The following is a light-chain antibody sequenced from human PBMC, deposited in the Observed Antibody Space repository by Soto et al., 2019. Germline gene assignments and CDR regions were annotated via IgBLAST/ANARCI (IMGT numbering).Light chain of an antibody. CDR3: QQYNNWPYT. CDR2: GAS. Sequence: EIMMTQSPATLSVSPGVRATLSCWSSQSISSNLAWYQHKRGQAPRLLFYGASTRTTGVPARFSGSGSGTGFTLTISSLQSEDFAIYYCQQYNNWPYTFGQGTKLEIK. J-gene: IGKJ2*01. CDR1: QSISSN. V-gene: IGKV3-15*01.